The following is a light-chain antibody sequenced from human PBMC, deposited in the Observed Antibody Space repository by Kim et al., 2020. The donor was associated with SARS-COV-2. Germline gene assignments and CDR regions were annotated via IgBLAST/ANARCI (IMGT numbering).Light chain of an antibody. CDR2: NKN. Sequence: LGQTIRITCQGKSLRRYYASGNQQRQRQAPVIVIYNKNSRPSGIPDRFSGSSSGNTASLTITGAQAEDEADYYCNTRDNSGNHWVFGGGTKLTVL. CDR1: SLRRYY. V-gene: IGLV3-19*01. CDR3: NTRDNSGNHWV. J-gene: IGLJ3*02.